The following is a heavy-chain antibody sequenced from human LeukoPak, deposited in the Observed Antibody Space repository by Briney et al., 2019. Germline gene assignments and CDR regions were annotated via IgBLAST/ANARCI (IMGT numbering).Heavy chain of an antibody. Sequence: GGSLRLSCAASGFTFSDYYMSWIRQAPGKGLEWVSYISSSGSTIYYADSVKGRFTISRDNANNSLYLQINRLRAEDTAVYYRASRDWLRRYGMDVWGQGTTVTVSS. CDR2: ISSSGSTI. CDR1: GFTFSDYY. CDR3: ASRDWLRRYGMDV. D-gene: IGHD3-9*01. V-gene: IGHV3-11*01. J-gene: IGHJ6*02.